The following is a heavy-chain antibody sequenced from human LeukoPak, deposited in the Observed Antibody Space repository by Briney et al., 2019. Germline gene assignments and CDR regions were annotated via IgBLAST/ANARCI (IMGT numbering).Heavy chain of an antibody. CDR2: ISWNSGRI. J-gene: IGHJ3*02. CDR3: AKDFYRLGEFDAFDN. CDR1: GFTFDDYA. D-gene: IGHD3-16*01. V-gene: IGHV3-9*01. Sequence: GGSLRLSCAASGFTFDDYAMHWVRQAPGKGLEWVSGISWNSGRIGYADSVKGRFTISRGNAKNSLYLQMNSLRVEDTALYYCAKDFYRLGEFDAFDNWGQGTMVTVSS.